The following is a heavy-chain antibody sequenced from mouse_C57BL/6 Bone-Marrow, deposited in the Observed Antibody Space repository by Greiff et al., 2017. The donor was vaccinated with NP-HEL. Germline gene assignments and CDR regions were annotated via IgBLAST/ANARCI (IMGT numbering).Heavy chain of an antibody. CDR1: GFTFSSYA. CDR3: ARGGTTVDYLIAY. Sequence: EVQRLQSGAGLVKPGGSLKLSCAASGFTFSSYAMSWVRQTPGKRLEWVAYISTGGDYNYYADTLKGRFTISRDNARSTLYLQMSSLTSEDTAMYYCARGGTTVDYLIAYWGQGTLVTVSS. J-gene: IGHJ3*01. CDR2: ISTGGDYN. V-gene: IGHV5S21*01. D-gene: IGHD1-1*01.